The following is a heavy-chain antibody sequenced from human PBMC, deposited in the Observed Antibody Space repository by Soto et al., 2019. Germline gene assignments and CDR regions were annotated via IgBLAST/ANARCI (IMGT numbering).Heavy chain of an antibody. CDR3: ARVDGLWWSLDY. V-gene: IGHV1-3*01. CDR2: INAGNGNT. D-gene: IGHD2-21*01. J-gene: IGHJ4*02. Sequence: QVQLVQSGAEVKKPGASMKVSCKASGYTFTSYAMHWVRQAPGQRLEWMGWINAGNGNTKYSQKFQGRVTITRDTSASTAYMELSSLRSEDTAVYYCARVDGLWWSLDYWGQGTLVTVSS. CDR1: GYTFTSYA.